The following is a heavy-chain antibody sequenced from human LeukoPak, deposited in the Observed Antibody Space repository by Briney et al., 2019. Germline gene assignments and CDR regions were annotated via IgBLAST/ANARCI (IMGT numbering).Heavy chain of an antibody. CDR3: AREAYYYGSGSYYTVGMDV. Sequence: GGSLRLSCAASGFTFSSYSMNWVRQAPGKGLEWVSSISSSSSYIYYADSVKGRFTISRDNAKNSLYLQMNSLRAEDTAVYYCAREAYYYGSGSYYTVGMDVWGKGTTVTISS. D-gene: IGHD3-10*01. CDR1: GFTFSSYS. V-gene: IGHV3-21*01. CDR2: ISSSSSYI. J-gene: IGHJ6*04.